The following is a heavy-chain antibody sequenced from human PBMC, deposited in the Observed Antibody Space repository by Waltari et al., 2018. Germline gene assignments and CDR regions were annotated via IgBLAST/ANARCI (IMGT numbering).Heavy chain of an antibody. CDR2: ISWNSGSI. Sequence: EVQLVESGGGLVQPGRSLRLSCAASGFTFDDYAMHWVRQAPGKGLAWVSGISWNSGSIGYADSVKGRFTISRDNAKNSLYLQMNSLRAEDTALYYCAKGRTPAGSSGYYYVRYHGNFDAFDIWGQGTMVTVSS. CDR3: AKGRTPAGSSGYYYVRYHGNFDAFDI. D-gene: IGHD3-22*01. CDR1: GFTFDDYA. V-gene: IGHV3-9*01. J-gene: IGHJ3*02.